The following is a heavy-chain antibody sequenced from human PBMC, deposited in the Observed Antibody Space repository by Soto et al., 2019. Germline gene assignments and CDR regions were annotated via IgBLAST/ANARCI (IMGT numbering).Heavy chain of an antibody. Sequence: QLQLQESGPGLVKPSETLSLTCTVSGGSISSSSYYWGWIRQPPGKGLEWIGSIYYSGSTYYNPSLKRRVTISVDTSKNQFSLKLSSVTAADTAVYYCARSRYFDWLLPHYYYYYGMDVWGQGTTVTVSS. CDR1: GGSISSSSYY. D-gene: IGHD3-9*01. CDR2: IYYSGST. V-gene: IGHV4-39*01. J-gene: IGHJ6*02. CDR3: ARSRYFDWLLPHYYYYYGMDV.